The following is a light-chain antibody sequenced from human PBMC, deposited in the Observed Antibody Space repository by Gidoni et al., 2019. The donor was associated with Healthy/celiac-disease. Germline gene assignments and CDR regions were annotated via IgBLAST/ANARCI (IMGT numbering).Light chain of an antibody. V-gene: IGKV1-27*01. J-gene: IGKJ3*01. CDR1: QGISNY. Sequence: DIPMTQSPSSLSASVVDRLTITCRASQGISNYLAWYQQKPGKVPKLLIYAASTLQSGVPSRFRGSGSGTDFTLTISSLQPEDVATYYCQKYNSALFTFGPXTKVDIK. CDR3: QKYNSALFT. CDR2: AAS.